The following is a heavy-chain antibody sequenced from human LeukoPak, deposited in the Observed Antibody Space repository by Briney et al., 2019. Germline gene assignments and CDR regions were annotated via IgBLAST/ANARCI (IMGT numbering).Heavy chain of an antibody. CDR1: GYGFTNYW. CDR3: ARQFGGNSEFDY. J-gene: IGHJ4*02. D-gene: IGHD4-23*01. Sequence: GESLKISCKGSGYGFTNYWVGWVRQMPGKGLEWMGIIYPGDSDTRYRPSFQGQVTISADKSISTAYLQWSSLKASGTAMYYCARQFGGNSEFDYWGQGTLVTVSS. V-gene: IGHV5-51*01. CDR2: IYPGDSDT.